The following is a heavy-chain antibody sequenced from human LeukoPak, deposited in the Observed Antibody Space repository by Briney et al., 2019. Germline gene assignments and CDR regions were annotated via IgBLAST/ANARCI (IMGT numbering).Heavy chain of an antibody. CDR2: ISGSGDST. D-gene: IGHD6-13*01. CDR1: GFTFSSYA. J-gene: IGHJ4*02. CDR3: AKDQQLPLPC. Sequence: GGSLRPSCAASGFTFSSYAMSWVRQAPGKGLEWVSTISGSGDSTYYADSVKGRFTISRDTSKNTLDLQMNSLRGEDTAVYYCAKDQQLPLPCWGQGTLVTVSS. V-gene: IGHV3-23*01.